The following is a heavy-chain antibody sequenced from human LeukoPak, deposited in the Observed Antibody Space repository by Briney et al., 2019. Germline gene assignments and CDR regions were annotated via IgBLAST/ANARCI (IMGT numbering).Heavy chain of an antibody. J-gene: IGHJ5*02. Sequence: PSETLSLTCTVSGGSISTSNYYWGWVRQPPGKGLEWIGNIFYSGSTYYSPSLKSRVTISVDTSKNQFSLKLSSVTAADTAVYYCARNGYSYGYSNWFDPWGQGTLVTVSS. CDR2: IFYSGST. CDR3: ARNGYSYGYSNWFDP. V-gene: IGHV4-39*07. CDR1: GGSISTSNYY. D-gene: IGHD5-18*01.